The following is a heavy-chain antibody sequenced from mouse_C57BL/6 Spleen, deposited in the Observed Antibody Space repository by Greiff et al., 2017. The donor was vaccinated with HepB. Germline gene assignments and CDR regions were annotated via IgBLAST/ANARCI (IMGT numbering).Heavy chain of an antibody. CDR1: GFSLTSYG. J-gene: IGHJ3*01. D-gene: IGHD2-4*01. V-gene: IGHV2-6-1*01. Sequence: VKLMESGPGLVAPSQSLSITCTVSGFSLTSYGVHWVRQPPGKGLEWLVVIWSDGSTTYNSALKSRLSISKDNSKSQVFLKMNSLQTDDTAMYYCARQAWDYDAWFAYRGQGTLVTVSA. CDR3: ARQAWDYDAWFAY. CDR2: IWSDGST.